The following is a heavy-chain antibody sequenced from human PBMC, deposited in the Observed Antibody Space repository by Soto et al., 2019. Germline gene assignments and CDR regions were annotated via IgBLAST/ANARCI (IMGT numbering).Heavy chain of an antibody. Sequence: SETLSLTCAVYGGSFSGYYWSWIRQPPGKGLEWIGEINHSGSTNYNPSLKSRVTISVDTSKNQFSLKLSSVTAADTAVYYCARGVLGGYYYMEVWGKGTTVTVSS. CDR1: GGSFSGYY. CDR3: ARGVLGGYYYMEV. D-gene: IGHD3-10*02. CDR2: INHSGST. J-gene: IGHJ6*03. V-gene: IGHV4-34*01.